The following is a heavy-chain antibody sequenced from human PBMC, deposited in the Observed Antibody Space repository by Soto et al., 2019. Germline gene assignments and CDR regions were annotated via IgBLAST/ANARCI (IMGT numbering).Heavy chain of an antibody. CDR3: ARDVTPGSSSWYFDAFDL. V-gene: IGHV3-7*05. CDR1: GFTFSSYW. Sequence: EERLVESGGGLVQPGGSLRLSCAASGFTFSSYWMTWVRQAPGKGLEWVANIKKDESKKSYVDYVRGRFTISRDNAKNSLYLQMNSLTAEDTALYYCARDVTPGSSSWYFDAFDLWGQGTMVTVSS. CDR2: IKKDESKK. J-gene: IGHJ3*01. D-gene: IGHD6-13*01.